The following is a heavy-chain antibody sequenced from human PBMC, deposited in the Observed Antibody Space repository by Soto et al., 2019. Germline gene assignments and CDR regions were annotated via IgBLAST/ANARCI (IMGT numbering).Heavy chain of an antibody. CDR2: ISYDGSNK. CDR3: AKEVLPAATYNYYYGMDV. J-gene: IGHJ6*02. CDR1: GFTFSSYG. D-gene: IGHD2-2*01. V-gene: IGHV3-30*18. Sequence: QVQLVESGGGVVQPGRSLRLSCAASGFTFSSYGMHWVRQAPGKGLEWVAVISYDGSNKYYADSVKGRFTISRDNSKNTLYLQMNSLRAEDTAVYYCAKEVLPAATYNYYYGMDVWGQGTTVTVSS.